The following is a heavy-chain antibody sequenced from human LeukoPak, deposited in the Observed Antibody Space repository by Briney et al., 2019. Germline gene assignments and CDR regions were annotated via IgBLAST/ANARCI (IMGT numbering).Heavy chain of an antibody. CDR1: GGSISSSSYY. V-gene: IGHV4-39*01. D-gene: IGHD1-14*01. Sequence: KASETLSLTCTVSGGSISSSSYYWGWIRQPPGKGLEWIGNIYYSGSTYYNPSLKSRVTISVDISKNQFSLKLSSVTAADTAVYYCARQTSFASVPRRDYMDVWGKGTTVTVSS. J-gene: IGHJ6*03. CDR3: ARQTSFASVPRRDYMDV. CDR2: IYYSGST.